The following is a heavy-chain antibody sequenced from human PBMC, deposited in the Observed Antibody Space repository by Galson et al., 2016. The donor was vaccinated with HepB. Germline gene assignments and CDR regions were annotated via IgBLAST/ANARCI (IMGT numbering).Heavy chain of an antibody. V-gene: IGHV4-4*02. Sequence: SETLSLTCAVSGDFVSSTFWWGWVRQSPVRGLEWIGEISRTGSTNYNPSLKNRVSISVDKSKKEVSLNLTSVTAADSAVYYCARVACSTGNCYYYGLDIWGQGTTVIVSS. CDR3: ARVACSTGNCYYYGLDI. J-gene: IGHJ6*02. D-gene: IGHD6-19*01. CDR1: GDFVSSTFW. CDR2: ISRTGST.